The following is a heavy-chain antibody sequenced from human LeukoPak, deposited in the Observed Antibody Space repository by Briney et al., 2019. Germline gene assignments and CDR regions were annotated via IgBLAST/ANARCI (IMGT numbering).Heavy chain of an antibody. V-gene: IGHV1-2*02. D-gene: IGHD2-2*01. CDR3: ASQVPTIVVVPAYDAFDI. CDR1: GYTFTGYY. Sequence: ASVKVSCKASGYTFTGYYMHWVRQAPGQGLEWMGWINPNSGGTNYAQKLQGRVTMTRDTSISTAYMELSRLRSDDTAVYYCASQVPTIVVVPAYDAFDIWGQGTMVTVSS. CDR2: INPNSGGT. J-gene: IGHJ3*02.